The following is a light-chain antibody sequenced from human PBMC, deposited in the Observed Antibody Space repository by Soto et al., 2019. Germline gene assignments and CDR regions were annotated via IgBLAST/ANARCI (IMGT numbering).Light chain of an antibody. CDR2: AAS. CDR3: QEYSKWPLFT. V-gene: IGKV3-15*01. J-gene: IGKJ3*01. CDR1: QSVGRN. Sequence: EIVVTQSPGILSVSPGDRATLSCRASQSVGRNLAWYQQKPGQAPTLLIYAASTRATGLPARFSGSGSGTDFTLTISSLQSDDCAVYYCQEYSKWPLFTFGHGTRVDIK.